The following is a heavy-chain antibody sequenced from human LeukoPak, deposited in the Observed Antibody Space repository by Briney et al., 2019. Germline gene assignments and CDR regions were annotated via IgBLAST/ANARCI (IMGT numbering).Heavy chain of an antibody. Sequence: ASVKVSCKASGYTFTSYDINWVRQATGQGLEWMGWMNPNSGNTGYAQKFQGRVTITRNTSISTAYMELSSLRSEDTAVYYCASVAAAGTSFDYWGQGTTVTVSS. J-gene: IGHJ4*03. CDR3: ASVAAAGTSFDY. D-gene: IGHD6-13*01. CDR1: GYTFTSYD. CDR2: MNPNSGNT. V-gene: IGHV1-8*03.